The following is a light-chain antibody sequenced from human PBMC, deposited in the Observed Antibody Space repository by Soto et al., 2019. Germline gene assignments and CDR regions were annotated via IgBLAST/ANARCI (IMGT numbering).Light chain of an antibody. CDR2: DAY. CDR3: QQYMTYSRT. J-gene: IGKJ1*01. V-gene: IGKV1-5*01. CDR1: QTITMW. Sequence: IQMTQSPSTLSASVGDRVVITCRASQTITMWMAWYQQKPGKAPQLLIYDAYTLASGIPSRFSGSRSGTEFTLTISSLQPDDFGTYYCQQYMTYSRTFGQGTMVDVK.